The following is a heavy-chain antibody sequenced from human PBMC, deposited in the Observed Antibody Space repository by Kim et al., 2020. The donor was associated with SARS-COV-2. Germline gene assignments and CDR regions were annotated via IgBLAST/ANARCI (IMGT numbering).Heavy chain of an antibody. D-gene: IGHD2-2*01. J-gene: IGHJ4*02. CDR2: IYHSGST. Sequence: SETLSLTCAVSGGSISSGGYSWSWIRQPPGKGLEWIGYIYHSGSTYYNPSLKSRVTISVDRSKNQFSLKLSSVTAADTAVYYCARESQYQLLFDYWGQGTLVTVSS. CDR3: ARESQYQLLFDY. V-gene: IGHV4-30-2*01. CDR1: GGSISSGGYS.